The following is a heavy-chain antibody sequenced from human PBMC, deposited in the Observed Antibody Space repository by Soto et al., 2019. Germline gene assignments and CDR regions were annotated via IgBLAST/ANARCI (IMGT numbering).Heavy chain of an antibody. Sequence: GSLRLSCAASGFTFSDYYMSWIRQAPGKGLEWVSYISSSGSTIYYADSVKGRFTISRDNAKNSLYLQMNSLRAEDTAVYYCASLCSSTSCPDTGDYWGQGTLVTVSS. CDR3: ASLCSSTSCPDTGDY. CDR1: GFTFSDYY. V-gene: IGHV3-11*01. J-gene: IGHJ4*02. CDR2: ISSSGSTI. D-gene: IGHD2-2*01.